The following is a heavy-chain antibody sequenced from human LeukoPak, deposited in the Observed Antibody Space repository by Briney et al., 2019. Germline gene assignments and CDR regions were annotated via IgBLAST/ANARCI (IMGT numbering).Heavy chain of an antibody. D-gene: IGHD3-22*01. CDR2: INPNSGGT. Sequence: ASVKVSCKASGYTFTGFYMHWVRQAPGQGLEWMERINPNSGGTNYAQKFQGRVTMTRDTSISTAYMELSRLRSDDTAVYYCARLDSYDAFDIWGQGTMVTVSS. CDR1: GYTFTGFY. CDR3: ARLDSYDAFDI. V-gene: IGHV1-2*06. J-gene: IGHJ3*02.